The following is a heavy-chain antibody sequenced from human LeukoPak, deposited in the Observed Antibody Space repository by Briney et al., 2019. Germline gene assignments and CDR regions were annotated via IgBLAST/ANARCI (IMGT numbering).Heavy chain of an antibody. D-gene: IGHD3-10*01. J-gene: IGHJ6*02. V-gene: IGHV1-8*01. CDR1: GYTFTSYD. CDR3: ARSYYGSGSYYLYYYYYGMDV. CDR2: MNPNSGNT. Sequence: GASVKVSCKASGYTFTSYDINWVRQATGQGLEWMGWMNPNSGNTGYAQKFQGRVTMTRNTSISTAYMELSSLRSEDTAVYYCARSYYGSGSYYLYYYYYGMDVWGQGTTVTVSS.